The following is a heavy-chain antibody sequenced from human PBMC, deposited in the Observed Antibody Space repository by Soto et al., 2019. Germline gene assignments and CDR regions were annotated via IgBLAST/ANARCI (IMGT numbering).Heavy chain of an antibody. D-gene: IGHD3-16*01. CDR2: INNGGNT. V-gene: IGHV4-34*02. CDR3: ARGGGKSGDFFDY. J-gene: IGHJ4*02. CDR1: GESLSDYS. Sequence: QVQLRQWGAGLLKPLETLSLRCAVYGESLSDYSWSWIRQSPDKGLEWIGEINNGGNTKSNPSLKRRVTIALDTSKYQVALLLTSATAADTAVDRCARGGGKSGDFFDYWGRGTLVIVSS.